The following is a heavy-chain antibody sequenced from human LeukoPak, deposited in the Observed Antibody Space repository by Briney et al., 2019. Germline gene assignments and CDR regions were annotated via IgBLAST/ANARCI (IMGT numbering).Heavy chain of an antibody. CDR2: INPDGTQK. CDR1: GFTFSLYW. Sequence: GGSLRLSCAASGFTFSLYWMTWVRQSPGKGLEWVADINPDGTQKYSVDSLKGRSTISRDNAKNSLFLHLNSLRVDDTATYYCVRQMIRFWFDPWGQGTRVTVSS. D-gene: IGHD3-16*01. V-gene: IGHV3-7*01. CDR3: VRQMIRFWFDP. J-gene: IGHJ5*02.